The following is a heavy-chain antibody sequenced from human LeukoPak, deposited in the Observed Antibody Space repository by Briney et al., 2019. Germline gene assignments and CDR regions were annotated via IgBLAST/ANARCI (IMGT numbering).Heavy chain of an antibody. V-gene: IGHV4-31*03. D-gene: IGHD3-10*01. J-gene: IGHJ3*02. Sequence: SETLSLTCTVSGGSISSGGYYWCWIRQHPGKGLEWIGYIYYSGSTYYNPSLKSRVTISVDTSKNQFSLKLSSVTAAGTAVYYCANRGPLIAAFDIWGQGTMVTVSS. CDR2: IYYSGST. CDR1: GGSISSGGYY. CDR3: ANRGPLIAAFDI.